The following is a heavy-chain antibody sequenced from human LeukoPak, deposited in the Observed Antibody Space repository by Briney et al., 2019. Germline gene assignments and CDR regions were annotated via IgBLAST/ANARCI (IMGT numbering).Heavy chain of an antibody. D-gene: IGHD2-15*01. CDR2: INHSGIP. J-gene: IGHJ6*03. V-gene: IGHV4-34*01. CDR1: GDALSGYY. Sequence: SETLSLTCAVYGDALSGYYWSWIRQAPGKGLDWIGEINHSGIPRYNPSLRSRVTISLDTSRNQFSLNLTSVTAADTAVYYCASLQGYCSGNRCPSSANYYYHMDVWGKGTTVTVSS. CDR3: ASLQGYCSGNRCPSSANYYYHMDV.